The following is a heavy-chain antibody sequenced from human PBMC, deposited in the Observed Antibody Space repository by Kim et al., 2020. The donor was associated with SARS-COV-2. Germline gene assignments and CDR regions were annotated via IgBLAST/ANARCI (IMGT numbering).Heavy chain of an antibody. D-gene: IGHD3-22*01. J-gene: IGHJ4*02. CDR3: AKEYYYDSSGYYSPFDY. CDR1: GFTFSSYA. Sequence: GGSLRLSCAASGFTFSSYAMSWVRQAPGKGLEWVSVIYSGGSSTYYADSVKGRFTISRDNSKNTLYLQMNSRRAEDTAVYYCAKEYYYDSSGYYSPFDYWGQGTLVTVSS. CDR2: IYSGGSST. V-gene: IGHV3-23*03.